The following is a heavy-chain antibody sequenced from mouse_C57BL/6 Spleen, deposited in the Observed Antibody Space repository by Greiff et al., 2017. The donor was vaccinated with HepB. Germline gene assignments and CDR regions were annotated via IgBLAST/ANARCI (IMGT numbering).Heavy chain of an antibody. CDR2: IDPNSGGT. D-gene: IGHD2-2*01. V-gene: IGHV1-72*01. CDR3: ARLVYGSQYYYAMDY. Sequence: QVHVKQPGAELVKPGASVKLSCKASGYTFTSYWMHWVKQRPGRGLEWIGRIDPNSGGTKYNEKFKSKATLTVDKPSSTAYMQLSSLTSEDSAVYYCARLVYGSQYYYAMDYWGQGTSVTVSS. J-gene: IGHJ4*01. CDR1: GYTFTSYW.